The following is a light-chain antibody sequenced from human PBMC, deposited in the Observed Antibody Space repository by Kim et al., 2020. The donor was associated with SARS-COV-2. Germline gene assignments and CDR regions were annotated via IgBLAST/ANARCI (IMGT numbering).Light chain of an antibody. CDR1: RIGGKN. V-gene: IGLV3-21*04. J-gene: IGLJ2*01. CDR3: HVWDTNSDHGV. CDR2: NDN. Sequence: APGETATFPCGGDRIGGKNVHWYQQKAGQAPVVVIYNDNDRPSGIPERFSGSNSGNTATLTISRVEAGDDADYYCHVWDTNSDHGVFGGGTKVTVL.